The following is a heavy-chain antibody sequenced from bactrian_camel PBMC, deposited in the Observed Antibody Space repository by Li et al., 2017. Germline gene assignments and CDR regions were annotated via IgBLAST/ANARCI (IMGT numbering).Heavy chain of an antibody. CDR2: IPSEGSNV. Sequence: HVQLVESGGGLVQPGGSLRLSCAASGFTWSSSYISWVRQAPGKGLEWVSSIPSEGSNVYYADSVRGRITISRDNAKNTVYLQMNSLKSEDTALYYCARRSWSAFGYWGQGTQVTVS. CDR1: GFTWSSSY. CDR3: ARRSWSAFGY. J-gene: IGHJ6*01. D-gene: IGHD6*01. V-gene: IGHV3-2*01.